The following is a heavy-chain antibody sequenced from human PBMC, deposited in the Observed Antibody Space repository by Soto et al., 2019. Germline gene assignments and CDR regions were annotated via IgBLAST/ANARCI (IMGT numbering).Heavy chain of an antibody. CDR3: ANHDYGDYPYYYYGMDV. D-gene: IGHD4-17*01. CDR2: ISGSGGST. J-gene: IGHJ6*02. Sequence: GGSLRHSCAASGFTFSSYAMSLVRQAPGKGLEWVSSISGSGGSTYYADSVKGRFTISGDNSKNTMYLQMNSLRAEDTAVNYCANHDYGDYPYYYYGMDVWGQGTTVTVSS. V-gene: IGHV3-23*01. CDR1: GFTFSSYA.